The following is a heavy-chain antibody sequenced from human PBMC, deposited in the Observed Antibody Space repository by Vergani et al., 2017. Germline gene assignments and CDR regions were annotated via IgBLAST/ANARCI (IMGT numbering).Heavy chain of an antibody. Sequence: QVQLVESGGGVVQPGRSLRLSCAASGFTFSRYAMHWVRQAPGKGLEWVAVISYDGSNKYYADSVKGRFTISRDSSKNTLYLQMNSLRAEDTAVYYCAREGVRRNRAILDYWGQGTLVTVSS. CDR1: GFTFSRYA. D-gene: IGHD1-14*01. V-gene: IGHV3-30-3*01. CDR2: ISYDGSNK. CDR3: AREGVRRNRAILDY. J-gene: IGHJ4*02.